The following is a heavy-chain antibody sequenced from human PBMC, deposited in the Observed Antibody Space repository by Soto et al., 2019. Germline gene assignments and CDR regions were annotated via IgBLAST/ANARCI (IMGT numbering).Heavy chain of an antibody. V-gene: IGHV3-30*03. CDR3: ARGEEIEWELNNVFDY. Sequence: GGSLRLSCAASGFTFSSYGMHWVRQAPGKGLEWVAVISYDGSNKYYADSVKGRFTISRDNSKNTLYLQMNSLRAEDTAVYYCARGEEIEWELNNVFDYWGQGTLVTVSS. D-gene: IGHD1-26*01. CDR1: GFTFSSYG. J-gene: IGHJ4*02. CDR2: ISYDGSNK.